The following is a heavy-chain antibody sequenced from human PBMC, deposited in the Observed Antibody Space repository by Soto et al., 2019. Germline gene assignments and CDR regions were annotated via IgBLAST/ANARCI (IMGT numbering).Heavy chain of an antibody. J-gene: IGHJ4*02. D-gene: IGHD2-15*01. CDR3: AMDIWGASSCYNDY. Sequence: EVQLLESGGGLVQPGGSLRLSCAASGFMFSSYVMNWVRQAPGKGLEWVSSITDNGGSTSYADSVKGRFTISRDNSKNTLYLQMNSLRADDTAVYYCAMDIWGASSCYNDYWGQGTLVSVSP. CDR2: ITDNGGST. CDR1: GFMFSSYV. V-gene: IGHV3-23*01.